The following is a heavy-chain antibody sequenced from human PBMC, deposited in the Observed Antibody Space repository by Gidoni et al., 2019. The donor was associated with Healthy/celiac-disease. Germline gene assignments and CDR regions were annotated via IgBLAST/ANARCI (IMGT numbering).Heavy chain of an antibody. J-gene: IGHJ6*02. CDR1: GFTFSSYG. CDR3: ARAGESGWGGMDV. Sequence: QVQLVESGGGVVQPGRSLRLSCAAYGFTFSSYGMHWVRQAPGKGLEWVAVIWYDGSNKYYADSVKGRFTISRDNSKNTLYLQMNSLRAEDTAVYYCARAGESGWGGMDVWGQGTTVTVSS. D-gene: IGHD6-19*01. CDR2: IWYDGSNK. V-gene: IGHV3-33*01.